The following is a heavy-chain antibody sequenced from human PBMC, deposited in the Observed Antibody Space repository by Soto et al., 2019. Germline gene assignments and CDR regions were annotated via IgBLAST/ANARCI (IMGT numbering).Heavy chain of an antibody. Sequence: EVQLVESGGGLVQPGGSLRLSCSASGFTFSSYAMHWVRQAPGKGLEYDSAISSNGGSTYYADSVKGRFTISRDNSKNTLYLQMSSLRAVDTSVYYCPVTTVFWGQGTLVTVSS. D-gene: IGHD4-17*01. V-gene: IGHV3-64D*06. J-gene: IGHJ1*01. CDR2: ISSNGGST. CDR3: PVTTVF. CDR1: GFTFSSYA.